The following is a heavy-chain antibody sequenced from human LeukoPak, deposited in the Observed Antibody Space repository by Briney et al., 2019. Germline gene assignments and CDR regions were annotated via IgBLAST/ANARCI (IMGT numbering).Heavy chain of an antibody. J-gene: IGHJ4*02. CDR1: GFIFSSYA. D-gene: IGHD3-22*01. Sequence: PGGSLRLSCAASGFIFSSYAMHWVRQAPGKGLEWVAVISYDGSNKYYADSVKGRFTISRDNSKNTLYLQMNSLRAEDTAVYYCARDIHSSGYYFDYWGQGTLVTVSS. V-gene: IGHV3-30-3*01. CDR2: ISYDGSNK. CDR3: ARDIHSSGYYFDY.